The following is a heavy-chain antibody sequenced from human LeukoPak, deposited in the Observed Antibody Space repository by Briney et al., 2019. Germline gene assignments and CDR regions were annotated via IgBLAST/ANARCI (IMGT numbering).Heavy chain of an antibody. J-gene: IGHJ6*02. CDR2: ISFDGGNK. CDR3: AKDKSGARYYYYGMDV. CDR1: GFTFSSYA. D-gene: IGHD3-3*01. V-gene: IGHV3-30*18. Sequence: GGSLRLSCVASGFTFSSYALHWVRPAPGKGLEWGAVISFDGGNKYYADSVKARFTISRDNSKSTLYLQMNSLRAEDTAVYYCAKDKSGARYYYYGMDVWGQGTTVTVSS.